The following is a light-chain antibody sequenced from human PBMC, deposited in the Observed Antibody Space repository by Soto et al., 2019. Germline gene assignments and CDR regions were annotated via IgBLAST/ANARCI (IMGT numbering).Light chain of an antibody. CDR1: QSVGSN. J-gene: IGKJ1*01. Sequence: EIVMTQSPATLSVSPGERATLSCRASQSVGSNLAWYQQKPGQGPRLLIYGASTRATGIPARFSGSGSGTEFTLTISSLQSADFAVYYCQQYNNWPRAFGQGTKVEIK. CDR2: GAS. CDR3: QQYNNWPRA. V-gene: IGKV3-15*01.